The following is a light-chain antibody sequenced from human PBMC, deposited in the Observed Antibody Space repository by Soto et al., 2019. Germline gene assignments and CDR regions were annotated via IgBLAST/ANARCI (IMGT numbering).Light chain of an antibody. CDR3: QQYGASPFT. J-gene: IGKJ3*01. CDR1: ESVYINS. V-gene: IGKV3-20*01. CDR2: GAS. Sequence: EIVLTQSPGTLSLSPGECATLSFKASESVYINSFAWYYQKPGQPPRLLIYGASTRATGIPDRFSGSGSGTDFVLSINRLEVEDSGMYYCQQYGASPFTFGPGTRVVIK.